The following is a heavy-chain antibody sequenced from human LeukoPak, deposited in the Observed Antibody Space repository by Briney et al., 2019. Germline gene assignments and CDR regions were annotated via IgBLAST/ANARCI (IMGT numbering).Heavy chain of an antibody. CDR3: ARLIPGSSALLGAFDY. J-gene: IGHJ4*02. V-gene: IGHV1-8*01. Sequence: ASVKVSCKASGYTFTSYDINWVRQATGQGLEWMGWMNANSGNTGYAQKFQGRVTMTRNTSISTAYMELSSLRSEDTAVYYCARLIPGSSALLGAFDYWGQGTLVTVSS. CDR2: MNANSGNT. D-gene: IGHD2-2*01. CDR1: GYTFTSYD.